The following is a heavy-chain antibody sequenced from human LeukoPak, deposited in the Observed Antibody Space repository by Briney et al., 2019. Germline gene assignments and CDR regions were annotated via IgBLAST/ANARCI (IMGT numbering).Heavy chain of an antibody. D-gene: IGHD5-24*01. V-gene: IGHV3-23*01. CDR1: GFTFSSYG. J-gene: IGHJ4*02. CDR3: ARFRRWLQGGFDY. CDR2: ISGSGGST. Sequence: GGSLRLSCAASGFTFSSYGMSWVRQAPGKGLEWVSAISGSGGSTYYADSVKGRFTISRDNAKNSLYLQMNSLRAEDTAVYYCARFRRWLQGGFDYWGQGTLVTVSS.